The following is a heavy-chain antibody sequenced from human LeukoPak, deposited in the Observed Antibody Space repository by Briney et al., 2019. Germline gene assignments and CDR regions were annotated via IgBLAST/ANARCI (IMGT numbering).Heavy chain of an antibody. J-gene: IGHJ4*02. V-gene: IGHV4-61*02. D-gene: IGHD3-10*01. CDR1: SGSISSGSYY. CDR3: ARVGGHGSGNSLFDY. Sequence: PSETLSLTCTVSSGSISSGSYYWSWIRQPAGKGLEWIGRIYTSGSTNYNPSLKSRVTISVDTSKNQFSLKLSSVTAADTAVYYCARVGGHGSGNSLFDYWGQGTLVTVSS. CDR2: IYTSGST.